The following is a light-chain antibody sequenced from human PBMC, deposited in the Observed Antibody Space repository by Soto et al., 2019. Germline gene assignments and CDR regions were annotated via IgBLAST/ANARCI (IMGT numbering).Light chain of an antibody. J-gene: IGKJ2*01. CDR2: SAS. CDR1: QSVATN. V-gene: IGKV3-15*01. Sequence: IVMTQSPATLSVSPGERATLSCTASQSVATNLAWYQQKPGQAPRLLIHSASTRAPGVPARFSGSGSGTEFTLTISSLLSEDFAVYYCEKHNFWPSFGQGTNLEIK. CDR3: EKHNFWPS.